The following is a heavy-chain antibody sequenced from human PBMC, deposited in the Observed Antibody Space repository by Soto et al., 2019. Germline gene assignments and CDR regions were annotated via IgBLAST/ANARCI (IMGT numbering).Heavy chain of an antibody. CDR3: ARHVLTVVPAAIGYYFDY. D-gene: IGHD2-2*01. V-gene: IGHV4-59*08. CDR2: IYYSGST. CDR1: GGSISSYY. J-gene: IGHJ4*02. Sequence: SETLSLTCTVSGGSISSYYWSWIRQPPGKGLEWIGYIYYSGSTNYNPSLKSRVTISVDTSKNQFSLKLSSVTAADTAVYYCARHVLTVVPAAIGYYFDYWGKGTLVTVSS.